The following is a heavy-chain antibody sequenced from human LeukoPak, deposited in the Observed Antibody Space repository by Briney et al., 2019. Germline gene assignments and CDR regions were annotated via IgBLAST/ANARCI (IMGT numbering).Heavy chain of an antibody. Sequence: GGSLRLSCAASGFTFSSYEMNWVRQAPGKGLEWVSHISSSGSTIYYADFVKGRFTISRDNAKNSLYLQMNSLRAEDTALYYRAREYGNYRDYWGQGTLVIVSS. V-gene: IGHV3-48*03. CDR3: AREYGNYRDY. J-gene: IGHJ4*02. CDR1: GFTFSSYE. D-gene: IGHD4-17*01. CDR2: ISSSGSTI.